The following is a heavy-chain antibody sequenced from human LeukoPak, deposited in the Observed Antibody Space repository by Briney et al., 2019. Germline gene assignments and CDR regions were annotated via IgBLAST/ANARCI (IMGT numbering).Heavy chain of an antibody. Sequence: SETLSLTCTVSGGSISSYFWIWIRQPPGKGLEWIGYIFYSGSTNYNPSLKSRVTISVDTSKNQFSLKLTSVTAADTAVYYCASPYSSTYYNWGQGTLVTVSS. CDR1: GGSISSYF. CDR3: ASPYSSTYYN. D-gene: IGHD6-19*01. J-gene: IGHJ1*01. V-gene: IGHV4-59*01. CDR2: IFYSGST.